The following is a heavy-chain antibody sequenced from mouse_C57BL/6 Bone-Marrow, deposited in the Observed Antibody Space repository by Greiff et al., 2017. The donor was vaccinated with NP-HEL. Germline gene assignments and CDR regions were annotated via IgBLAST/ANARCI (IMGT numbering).Heavy chain of an antibody. D-gene: IGHD1-1*01. CDR3: ARYDYYGSTWYFDV. J-gene: IGHJ1*03. CDR2: IYPRSGNT. CDR1: GYTFTSYG. Sequence: LVESGAELARPGASVKLSCKASGYTFTSYGISWVKQRTGQGLEWIGEIYPRSGNTYYNEKFKGKATLTADKSSSTAYMELRSLTSEDSAVYFCARYDYYGSTWYFDVWGTGTTVTVSS. V-gene: IGHV1-81*01.